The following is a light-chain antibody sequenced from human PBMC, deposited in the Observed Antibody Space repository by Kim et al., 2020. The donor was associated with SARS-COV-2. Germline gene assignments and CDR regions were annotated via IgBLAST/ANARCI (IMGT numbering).Light chain of an antibody. CDR2: RNN. CDR1: SSNTGSNY. J-gene: IGLJ3*02. V-gene: IGLV1-47*01. Sequence: QRVTISCSGRSSNTGSNYVSWYQQLPGTAPTLLIYRNNPRPSRVPDRFSGAKSGTSASLAISGLRSEDEADYYCAAWDDSLGGWVFGGGTQLTVL. CDR3: AAWDDSLGGWV.